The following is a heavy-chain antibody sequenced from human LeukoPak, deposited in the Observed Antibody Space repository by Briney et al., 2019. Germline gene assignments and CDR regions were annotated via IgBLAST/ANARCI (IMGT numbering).Heavy chain of an antibody. Sequence: PSETLSLTCTVSGGSISSYYWSWIRQPPGKGLEWIGYIYYSGSTNYNPSLKSRVTISVDTSKNQFSLKLSSVTAADTAVYYCARVRKQLVPTYYMDVWGKGTTVTVSS. J-gene: IGHJ6*03. V-gene: IGHV4-59*01. CDR3: ARVRKQLVPTYYMDV. D-gene: IGHD6-6*01. CDR2: IYYSGST. CDR1: GGSISSYY.